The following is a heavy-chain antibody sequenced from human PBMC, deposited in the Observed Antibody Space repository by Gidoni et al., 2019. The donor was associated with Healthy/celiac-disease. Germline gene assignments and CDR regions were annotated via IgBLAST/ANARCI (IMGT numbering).Heavy chain of an antibody. J-gene: IGHJ4*02. CDR3: AKHQAAVLRYFDWLLSAPDY. CDR1: GFTFSSYA. D-gene: IGHD3-9*01. V-gene: IGHV3-23*01. CDR2: ISGSGGST. Sequence: EVQLLESGGGLVQPGGSLRLSCAASGFTFSSYALSWVRQAPGKGLEWVSAISGSGGSTYYADSVKGRFTISRDNSKNTLYLQMNSLRAEDTAVYYCAKHQAAVLRYFDWLLSAPDYWGQGTLVTVSS.